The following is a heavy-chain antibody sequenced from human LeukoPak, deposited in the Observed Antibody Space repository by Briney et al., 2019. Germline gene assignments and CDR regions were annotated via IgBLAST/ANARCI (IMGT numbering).Heavy chain of an antibody. CDR3: AKDGYYNPYGDYVDY. V-gene: IGHV3-30*18. D-gene: IGHD4-17*01. CDR2: ISYDGSNK. Sequence: PGGSLRLSCAASGFTFSSYGMHWVRQAPGKGLEWVAVISYDGSNKYYADSVKGRFTISRDNSKNTLYLQMNSLRAEDTAVYYCAKDGYYNPYGDYVDYWGQGTLVTVSS. J-gene: IGHJ4*02. CDR1: GFTFSSYG.